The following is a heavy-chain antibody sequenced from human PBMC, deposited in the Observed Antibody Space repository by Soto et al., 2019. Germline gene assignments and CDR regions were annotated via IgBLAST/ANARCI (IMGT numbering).Heavy chain of an antibody. V-gene: IGHV3-74*01. CDR2: INRDGSNT. J-gene: IGHJ6*03. Sequence: EVQLVESGGGLVQPGGSLRLSCAASGFTFSSHWMHWVRQAPGKGLVWVSRINRDGSNTSYADSVKGRTTISRDNAKNTLYLEMHSLRAEDTGVYYCARDNYDFWSGVFYYYIEVWGKGTTVTVYS. CDR1: GFTFSSHW. CDR3: ARDNYDFWSGVFYYYIEV. D-gene: IGHD3-3*01.